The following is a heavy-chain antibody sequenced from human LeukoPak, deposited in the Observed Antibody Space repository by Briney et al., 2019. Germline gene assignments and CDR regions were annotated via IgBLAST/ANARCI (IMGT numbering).Heavy chain of an antibody. Sequence: PSETLSLTCTVSGGSISSYYWSWIRQPPGKGLEWIGYIYYSGSTNYNPSLESRVTISVDTSKNQFSLKLSSVTAADTAVYYCARLSPRYYDSSGYYFWVPFDYWGQGTLVTVSS. V-gene: IGHV4-59*08. J-gene: IGHJ4*02. CDR3: ARLSPRYYDSSGYYFWVPFDY. D-gene: IGHD3-22*01. CDR2: IYYSGST. CDR1: GGSISSYY.